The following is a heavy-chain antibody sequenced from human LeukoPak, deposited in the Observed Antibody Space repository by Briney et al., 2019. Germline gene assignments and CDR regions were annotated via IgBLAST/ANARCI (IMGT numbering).Heavy chain of an antibody. CDR2: ISSSSSTI. CDR1: GFTFSSYS. J-gene: IGHJ6*03. CDR3: ARDQLELSYYYYYMDV. Sequence: PGGSLRLSCAASGFTFSSYSMNWVRQAPGKGLEWVSYISSSSSTIYYADSVKGRFTISRDYAKNSLYLQMNSLRAEDTAVYYCARDQLELSYYYYYMDVWGKGTTVTVSS. V-gene: IGHV3-48*04. D-gene: IGHD1-1*01.